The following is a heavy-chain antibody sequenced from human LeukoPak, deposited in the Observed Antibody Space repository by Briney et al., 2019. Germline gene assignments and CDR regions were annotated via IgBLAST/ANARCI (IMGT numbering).Heavy chain of an antibody. Sequence: GGSLRLSCAASGFTFSSYPIHWVRQAPGKGLEWVAVISYDGSNKYYADSVKGRFTISRDNSKNTLYLQMNSLRAEDSAVYYCAKVISRGLGYFDYWGQGTLVTVSS. CDR3: AKVISRGLGYFDY. V-gene: IGHV3-30-3*01. CDR2: ISYDGSNK. CDR1: GFTFSSYP. D-gene: IGHD3-3*02. J-gene: IGHJ4*02.